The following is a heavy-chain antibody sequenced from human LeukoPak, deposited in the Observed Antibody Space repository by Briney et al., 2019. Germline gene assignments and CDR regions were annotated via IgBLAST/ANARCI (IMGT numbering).Heavy chain of an antibody. Sequence: ASVKVSCKASGYTFTGYYMHWVRQAPGQGLEWMGWINPNSGGTHYAQNFRGRVTMTRDTSITSVYMELSSLRSDDTAVYYCARDPHRSYYYMDVWGKGTTVTVSS. CDR3: ARDPHRSYYYMDV. V-gene: IGHV1-2*02. J-gene: IGHJ6*03. CDR1: GYTFTGYY. CDR2: INPNSGGT. D-gene: IGHD3-16*02.